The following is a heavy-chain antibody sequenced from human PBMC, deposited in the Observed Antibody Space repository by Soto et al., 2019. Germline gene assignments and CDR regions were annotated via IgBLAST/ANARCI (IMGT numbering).Heavy chain of an antibody. V-gene: IGHV3-30-3*01. CDR2: ISYDGSNK. CDR3: ARDRKWLLLPLYYYYYGMDV. Sequence: EGSLRLSWAASGFTFSSCSMHWVRQAPGKGLEWVAVISYDGSNKYYADSVKGRFTISRDNSKNTLYLQMNSLRAEDTAVYYCARDRKWLLLPLYYYYYGMDVWGQGTTVTVSS. CDR1: GFTFSSCS. D-gene: IGHD3-3*01. J-gene: IGHJ6*02.